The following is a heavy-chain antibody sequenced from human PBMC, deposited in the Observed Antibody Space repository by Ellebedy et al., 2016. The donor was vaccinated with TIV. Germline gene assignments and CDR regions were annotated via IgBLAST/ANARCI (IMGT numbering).Heavy chain of an antibody. CDR1: GGSFSGYY. CDR2: INHSGST. V-gene: IGHV4-34*01. J-gene: IGHJ4*02. D-gene: IGHD2-2*01. CDR3: AKSDSSASCFFDY. Sequence: SETLSLTCAVYGGSFSGYYWSWIRQPPGKGLEWIGEINHSGSTNYNPSLQSRVTISVDKSKNQVSLKLSSVTAADTAVYFCAKSDSSASCFFDYWGQGTLVTVSS.